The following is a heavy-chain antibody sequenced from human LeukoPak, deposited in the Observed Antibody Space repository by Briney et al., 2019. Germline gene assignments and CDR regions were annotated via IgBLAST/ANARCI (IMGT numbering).Heavy chain of an antibody. J-gene: IGHJ4*02. CDR2: IYPGDSDT. CDR3: ARFFGGSYYYFDY. D-gene: IGHD1-26*01. V-gene: IGHV5-51*01. Sequence: GESLKISCKGSGYSFTSYWIGWVRQMPGKGVEWMGIIYPGDSDTRYSPSFQGQVTISADKSISTAYLQWSSMKASYTAMYYCARFFGGSYYYFDYWGQGTLVTVSS. CDR1: GYSFTSYW.